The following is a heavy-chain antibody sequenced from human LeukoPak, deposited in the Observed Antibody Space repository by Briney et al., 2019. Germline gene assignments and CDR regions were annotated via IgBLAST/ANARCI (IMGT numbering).Heavy chain of an antibody. V-gene: IGHV3-30*02. CDR3: AKDGRYYDSSAYKYYFDY. CDR1: GFTFSNDG. CDR2: IRKDGRNK. D-gene: IGHD3-22*01. J-gene: IGHJ4*02. Sequence: GGSLRLSCAASGFTFSNDGMYWVRQAPGKGLEWVAFIRKDGRNKNYAESVQGRFTISRDNSKNMLYLQMNSLRAEDTAVYYCAKDGRYYDSSAYKYYFDYWGQGTLVTVSS.